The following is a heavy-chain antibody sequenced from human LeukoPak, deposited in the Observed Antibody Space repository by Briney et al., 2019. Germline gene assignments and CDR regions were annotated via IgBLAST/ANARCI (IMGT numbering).Heavy chain of an antibody. CDR3: ARGVPPPYYDFWSGNYYYYGMDV. CDR1: GGSISSYY. CDR2: IYYSGSA. Sequence: SETLSLTCTVSGGSISSYYWSWIRQPPGKGLEWIGYIYYSGSANYNPSLKSRVTISVDTSKNQFSLKLSSVTAADTAVYYCARGVPPPYYDFWSGNYYYYGMDVWGQGTTVTVSS. V-gene: IGHV4-59*01. D-gene: IGHD3-3*01. J-gene: IGHJ6*02.